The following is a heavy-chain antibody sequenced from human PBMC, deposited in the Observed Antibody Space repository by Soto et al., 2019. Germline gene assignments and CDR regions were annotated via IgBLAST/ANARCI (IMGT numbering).Heavy chain of an antibody. Sequence: GGSLRLSCAASGFTFDDYAMHWVRQAPGKGLEWVSGISWNSGSIGYADSAKGRFTISRDNAKNSLYLQMNSLRAEDTALYYCAKDIGWDSGHWNGMDVWGQGTTVTVSS. V-gene: IGHV3-9*01. CDR3: AKDIGWDSGHWNGMDV. J-gene: IGHJ6*02. CDR2: ISWNSGSI. D-gene: IGHD1-26*01. CDR1: GFTFDDYA.